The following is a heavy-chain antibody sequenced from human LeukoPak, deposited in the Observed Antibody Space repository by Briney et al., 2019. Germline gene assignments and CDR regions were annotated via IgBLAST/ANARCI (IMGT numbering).Heavy chain of an antibody. V-gene: IGHV3-9*01. CDR3: AKEAIEGFYYYYMDV. CDR1: GFTFDDYA. CDR2: ISWNSGSI. Sequence: GRSLRLSCAASGFTFDDYAMHWVRQAPGKGLEWVSGISWNSGSIGYADSVKGRFTISRDNSKNTLYLQMNSLRAEDTAVYYCAKEAIEGFYYYYMDVWGKGTTVTVSS. J-gene: IGHJ6*03.